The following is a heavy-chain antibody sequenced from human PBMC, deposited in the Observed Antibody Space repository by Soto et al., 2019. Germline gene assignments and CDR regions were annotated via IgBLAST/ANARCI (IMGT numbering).Heavy chain of an antibody. J-gene: IGHJ6*02. CDR3: ARSQGSSTSLEIYYYYYYGMDV. Sequence: QVQLVQSGAEVKKPGSSVKVSCKASGGTFCSYAISWVRQAPGQGLEWMGGIIPIPGTANYAQKLQGRVTIAADESTSTAYMELSSLRSEDTAVYYCARSQGSSTSLEIYYYYYYGMDVWGQGTTVTVSS. CDR1: GGTFCSYA. V-gene: IGHV1-69*01. CDR2: IIPIPGTA. D-gene: IGHD2-2*01.